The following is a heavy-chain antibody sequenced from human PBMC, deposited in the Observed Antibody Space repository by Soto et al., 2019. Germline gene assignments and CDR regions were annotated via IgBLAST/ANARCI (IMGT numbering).Heavy chain of an antibody. Sequence: ASVKVSCKASGYTFTGYYMHWVRQAPGQGLEWMGWINPNSGGTNYAQKFQGWVTMTRDTSISTAYMELSRLRSDDTAVYYCARAPAGYSSSWHTYYFDYWGQGTLGTV. CDR1: GYTFTGYY. CDR2: INPNSGGT. V-gene: IGHV1-2*04. D-gene: IGHD6-13*01. CDR3: ARAPAGYSSSWHTYYFDY. J-gene: IGHJ4*02.